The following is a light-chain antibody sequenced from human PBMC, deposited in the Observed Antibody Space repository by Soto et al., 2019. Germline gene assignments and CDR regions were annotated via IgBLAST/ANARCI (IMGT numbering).Light chain of an antibody. CDR1: QNISSW. CDR2: DAS. CDR3: QPYKAFSPWT. V-gene: IGKV1-5*01. Sequence: DIQMTQSPSALSASVGDRVTITCRARQNISSWLAWYQQKPGKAPKSLIYDASSLESGVPSRLSGSRSGTEFTLTISNLQPDDSATYYCQPYKAFSPWTFGQGTKVEIK. J-gene: IGKJ1*01.